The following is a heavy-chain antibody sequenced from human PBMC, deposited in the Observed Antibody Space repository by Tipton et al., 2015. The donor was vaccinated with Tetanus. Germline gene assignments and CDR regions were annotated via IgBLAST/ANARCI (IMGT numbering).Heavy chain of an antibody. CDR2: IHKGGST. V-gene: IGHV4-59*08. J-gene: IGHJ3*02. Sequence: TLSLTCIVSGDSIRSYNWNWIRQPPGKGLEWIGYIHKGGSTNYNPSLKGRVTISVDTSNNQFSLRLISVPAADTAVYYCARAKWLKDAFDIWGQGTVVTVSS. CDR3: ARAKWLKDAFDI. CDR1: GDSIRSYN. D-gene: IGHD5-12*01.